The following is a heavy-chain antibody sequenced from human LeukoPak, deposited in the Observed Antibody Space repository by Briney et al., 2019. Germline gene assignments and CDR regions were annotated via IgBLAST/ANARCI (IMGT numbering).Heavy chain of an antibody. Sequence: GGSLRLSCAASGFTFSSYAMCWVRQAPGKGLEWVSAISGSGGSTYYADSVKGRFTISRDNSKNTLYLQMNSLRAEDTAVYYCAKDSAPVFVVVIDYFDYWGQGTLVTVSS. CDR3: AKDSAPVFVVVIDYFDY. CDR1: GFTFSSYA. D-gene: IGHD3-3*01. CDR2: ISGSGGST. J-gene: IGHJ4*02. V-gene: IGHV3-23*01.